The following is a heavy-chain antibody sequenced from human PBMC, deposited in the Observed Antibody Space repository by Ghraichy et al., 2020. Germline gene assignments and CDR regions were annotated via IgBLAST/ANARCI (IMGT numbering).Heavy chain of an antibody. CDR2: IDPSDSYT. V-gene: IGHV5-10-1*01. CDR3: ARVELHTINQYYFDF. CDR1: GYSFTSYW. J-gene: IGHJ4*01. Sequence: GESLNISCKASGYSFTSYWITWVRQMPGKGLEWMARIDPSDSYTNYNPSFQGHVTISVDNSINTAYLQWSSLQASDTAMYYCARVELHTINQYYFDFWGRGTLVTVSP. D-gene: IGHD5-24*01.